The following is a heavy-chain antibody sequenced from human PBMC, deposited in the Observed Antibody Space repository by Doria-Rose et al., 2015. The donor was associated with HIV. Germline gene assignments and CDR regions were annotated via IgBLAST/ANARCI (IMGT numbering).Heavy chain of an antibody. Sequence: SGPVLVKPTETLTLTCTVSGVSLSSPGMGVSWIRQPPGKALEWLANNFSDDERSYKTSLKSRLTSSRGTSKSQVVLTMTDMDPVDTATYYCARIKSSRWYHKYYFDFWGQGTLDIVSA. CDR3: ARIKSSRWYHKYYFDF. CDR2: NFSDDER. J-gene: IGHJ4*02. V-gene: IGHV2-26*01. CDR1: GVSLSSPGMG. D-gene: IGHD6-13*01.